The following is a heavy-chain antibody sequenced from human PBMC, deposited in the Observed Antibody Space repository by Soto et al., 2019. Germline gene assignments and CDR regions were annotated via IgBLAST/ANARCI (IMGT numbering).Heavy chain of an antibody. V-gene: IGHV4-4*02. CDR2: IYHSGST. D-gene: IGHD5-18*01. CDR3: ARASDSYAVFAY. Sequence: CVRQAPGKGLEWIGEIYHSGSTNYNPSLKSRVTISVDKSKNQFSLKLSSVTAADTAVYYCARASDSYAVFAYWGQGPLVIGS. J-gene: IGHJ4*02.